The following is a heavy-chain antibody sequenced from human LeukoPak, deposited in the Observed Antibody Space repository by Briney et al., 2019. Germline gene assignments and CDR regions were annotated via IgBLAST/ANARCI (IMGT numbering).Heavy chain of an antibody. CDR1: GYTFTGYY. CDR2: INPNSGGT. CDR3: ARDTLFMVRGVINDY. D-gene: IGHD3-10*01. J-gene: IGHJ4*02. V-gene: IGHV1-2*02. Sequence: ASVKVSCKASGYTFTGYYMHWVRQAPGQGLGWMGWINPNSGGTNYAQKFQGRVTMTRDTSISTAYMELSRLRSDDTAVYYCARDTLFMVRGVINDYWGQGTLVTVSS.